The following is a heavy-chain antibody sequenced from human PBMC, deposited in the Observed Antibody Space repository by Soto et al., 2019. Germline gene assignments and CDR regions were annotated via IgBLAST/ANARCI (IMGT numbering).Heavy chain of an antibody. D-gene: IGHD4-17*01. CDR1: GFLFSTST. J-gene: IGHJ5*02. Sequence: QPGGSLRLSCEASGFLFSTSTLNWVRRAPGKGLEWVAEISSRGTDIYYADSVKGRFTISRDNSKNTLYLLLDRVKSDDTAVYFCATLGRADYPPLAAWGQGTLVTVSS. CDR2: ISSRGTDI. V-gene: IGHV3-30*14. CDR3: ATLGRADYPPLAA.